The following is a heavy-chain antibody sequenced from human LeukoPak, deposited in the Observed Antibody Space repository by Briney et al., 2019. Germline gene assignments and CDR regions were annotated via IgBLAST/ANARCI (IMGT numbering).Heavy chain of an antibody. CDR3: ARDLLIDWLLYRGNADFAFDI. V-gene: IGHV7-4-1*02. D-gene: IGHD3-9*01. CDR2: INTNTGSA. Sequence: ASVKVSCKASGYTFTSYAMNWVRQAPGQGLEWMGWINTNTGSATYAQGFTGRFVFSLDTSVSTAYLQISSLKAEDTAVYYCARDLLIDWLLYRGNADFAFDIWGQGTMVTVSS. J-gene: IGHJ3*02. CDR1: GYTFTSYA.